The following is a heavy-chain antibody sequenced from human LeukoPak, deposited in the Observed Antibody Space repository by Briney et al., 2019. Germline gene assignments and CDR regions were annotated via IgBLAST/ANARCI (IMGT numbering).Heavy chain of an antibody. D-gene: IGHD2/OR15-2a*01. Sequence: SETLSLTCTVSGGSISGYYWGWIRQPAGKGLEWIGRIYTSGSTNYNPSLKSRVTMSVDLSKNHFSLEVTSVTAADTAVYYCARVGDFYSYYMDVWGKGTTVTVSS. V-gene: IGHV4-4*07. CDR1: GGSISGYY. J-gene: IGHJ6*03. CDR3: ARVGDFYSYYMDV. CDR2: IYTSGST.